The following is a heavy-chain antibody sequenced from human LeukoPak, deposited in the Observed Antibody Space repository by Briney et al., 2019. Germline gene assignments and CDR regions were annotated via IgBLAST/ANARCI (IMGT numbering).Heavy chain of an antibody. J-gene: IGHJ4*02. D-gene: IGHD3-22*01. CDR1: GSISSSNW. Sequence: GTLSLTCAVSGGSISSSNWWSWVRQAPGKGLEWVSSITTSSSYIYYADSVKGRFTISRDNAKNSLYLQMDSLRGEDTAVYYCATGGVHYYDSSAGYWGQGTLVTVSS. CDR3: ATGGVHYYDSSAGY. V-gene: IGHV3-21*01. CDR2: ITTSSSYI.